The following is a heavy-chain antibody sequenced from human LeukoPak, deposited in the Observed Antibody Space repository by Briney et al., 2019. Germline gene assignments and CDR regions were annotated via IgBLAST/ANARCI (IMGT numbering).Heavy chain of an antibody. V-gene: IGHV4-34*01. CDR1: GGSFSGYY. CDR3: ARGSHGVGPDY. D-gene: IGHD1-26*01. CDR2: INQGGNT. Sequence: SETLSLTCAVYGGSFSGYYWSWIRQPPGKGLEWIGEINQGGNTNYNPSLKGRVTISVDTSRNQFSLNLNSVTAADTAMYSCARGSHGVGPDYWGRGTLVTVSS. J-gene: IGHJ4*02.